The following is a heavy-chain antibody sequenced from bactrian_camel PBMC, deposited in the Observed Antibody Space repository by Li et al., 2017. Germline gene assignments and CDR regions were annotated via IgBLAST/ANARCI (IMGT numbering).Heavy chain of an antibody. J-gene: IGHJ4*01. CDR2: IGSDGST. V-gene: IGHV3S53*01. CDR1: GSPSSNYC. CDR3: AADRDVNVPPSLALDSGRYNN. Sequence: HVQLVESGGGSVQAGGSLRLSCVVSGSPSSNYCMGWFRQAPGKEREFVSVIGSDGSTVYADSVKGRFTLSQDNAKKTVYLQMSDLKPEDSAMYYCAADRDVNVPPSLALDSGRYNNWGQGTQVTVS.